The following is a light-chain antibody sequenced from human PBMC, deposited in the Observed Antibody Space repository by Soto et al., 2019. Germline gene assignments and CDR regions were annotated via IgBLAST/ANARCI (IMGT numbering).Light chain of an antibody. CDR1: QDISNY. CDR2: DAS. CDR3: QQYSHLIT. Sequence: DIQMTQSPSSLSASVGYRFTITCQSSQDISNYLNWYQQKLGKAPKLLIYDASNLETGVPSRFSGSGSGTDFTFTISSLQPEDIATYYCQQYSHLITFGQGTRLEIK. V-gene: IGKV1-33*01. J-gene: IGKJ5*01.